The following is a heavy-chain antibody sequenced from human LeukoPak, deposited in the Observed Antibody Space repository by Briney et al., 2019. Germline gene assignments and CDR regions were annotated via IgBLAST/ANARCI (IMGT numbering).Heavy chain of an antibody. Sequence: GGSLRLSCSASGFTFSTSAMHWVRQAPGKGLEYVSAISSNGGSTYYADSVKGRFTISRDNSKNTLYLQMNSLRAEDTAVYYCARGPPYSDYRKGYYFDYWGQGTLVTVSS. CDR2: ISSNGGST. CDR3: ARGPPYSDYRKGYYFDY. D-gene: IGHD4-11*01. V-gene: IGHV3-64*04. CDR1: GFTFSTSA. J-gene: IGHJ4*02.